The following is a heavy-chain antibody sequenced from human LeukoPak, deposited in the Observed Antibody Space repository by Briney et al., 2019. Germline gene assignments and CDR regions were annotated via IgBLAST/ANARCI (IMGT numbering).Heavy chain of an antibody. V-gene: IGHV3-48*01. D-gene: IGHD6-19*01. CDR3: ARGIAVGGPSDY. CDR2: ISSRRSNK. J-gene: IGHJ4*02. Sequence: GRSLRLSRAASGFTFSSYSMNWVRQAPRKGLEGVSYISSRRSNKFYADAVKGRFPIPRHNPKNSLHLQKNSLRAQDTAVFFCARGIAVGGPSDYWGEGTLVTVST. CDR1: GFTFSSYS.